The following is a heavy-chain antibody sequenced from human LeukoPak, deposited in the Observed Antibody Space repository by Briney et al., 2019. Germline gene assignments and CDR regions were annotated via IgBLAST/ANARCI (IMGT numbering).Heavy chain of an antibody. CDR2: MYLSGTT. CDR1: GGSISSSNW. D-gene: IGHD3-22*01. CDR3: AGLVGRYSSGLYYYYFDY. Sequence: SETLSLTCAVSGGSISSSNWWSWDRQPPGKGLEWIGEMYLSGTTHSNPSVKSRVTISIDKSKNQFFLNLSSVTAADTAVYYCAGLVGRYSSGLYYYYFDYWGQGTLVTVSS. J-gene: IGHJ4*02. V-gene: IGHV4-4*02.